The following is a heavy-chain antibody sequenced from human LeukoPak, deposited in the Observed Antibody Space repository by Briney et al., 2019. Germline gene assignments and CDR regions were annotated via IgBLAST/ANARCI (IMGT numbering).Heavy chain of an antibody. D-gene: IGHD3-3*01. V-gene: IGHV3-7*01. Sequence: GGSLRLSCAASGFTFSRYWMSWVRQAPGKGLGWVANIYQDGSEQNYVDSVKGRFTISRDNAKSSMYLQMNSLRAEDTAVYYCAKDRSGDYWGQGTLVTVSS. CDR1: GFTFSRYW. CDR2: IYQDGSEQ. J-gene: IGHJ4*02. CDR3: AKDRSGDY.